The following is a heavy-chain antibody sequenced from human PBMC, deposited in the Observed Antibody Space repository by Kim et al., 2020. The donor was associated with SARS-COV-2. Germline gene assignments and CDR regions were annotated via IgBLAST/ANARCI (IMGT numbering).Heavy chain of an antibody. D-gene: IGHD1-1*01. Sequence: SETLSLTCAISGDSVSSNTATWNWIRQSPSRGLEWLRRTYYRSKWYNEYALSVESRMTIDSDTSKNQFSLQLNSVTPEDTAVYYCARGSGTSHWGFDPWG. CDR2: TYYRSKWYN. CDR1: GDSVSSNTAT. J-gene: IGHJ5*02. V-gene: IGHV6-1*01. CDR3: ARGSGTSHWGFDP.